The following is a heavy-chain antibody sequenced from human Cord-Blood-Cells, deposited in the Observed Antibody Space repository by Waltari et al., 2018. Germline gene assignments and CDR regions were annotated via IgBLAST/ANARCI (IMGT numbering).Heavy chain of an antibody. J-gene: IGHJ3*02. CDR3: ARGIAVAGTRAFDI. D-gene: IGHD6-19*01. V-gene: IGHV1-3*01. Sequence: QVQLVQSGAEVKKPGASVKVSCKASGYTFTSYAMHWVRQAPGQRLEWMGWINAGNGNTKYSQKCQGRVTITRDTSASTAYMELSSLRSEDTAVYYCARGIAVAGTRAFDIWGQGTMVTVSS. CDR1: GYTFTSYA. CDR2: INAGNGNT.